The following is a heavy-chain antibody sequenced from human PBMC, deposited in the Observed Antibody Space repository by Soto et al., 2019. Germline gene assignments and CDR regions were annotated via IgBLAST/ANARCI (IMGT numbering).Heavy chain of an antibody. J-gene: IGHJ4*02. CDR2: ISYDGSIK. Sequence: GGSLRLSCAASGFILRNYAMHWVRQAPGKGLEWVAVISYDGSIKFYGDSVKGRFTISRDNSKNTLYLQMNSLRAEDTAVYYCANGLPGNSLMIVAYWGQGTLVTVSS. D-gene: IGHD3-22*01. CDR3: ANGLPGNSLMIVAY. V-gene: IGHV3-30*18. CDR1: GFILRNYA.